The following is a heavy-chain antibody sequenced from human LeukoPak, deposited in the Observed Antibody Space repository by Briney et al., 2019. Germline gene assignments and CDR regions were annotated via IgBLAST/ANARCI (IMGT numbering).Heavy chain of an antibody. CDR2: IYSDGST. CDR3: ARAHRIGGS. J-gene: IGHJ4*02. Sequence: PGRSLRLSCGASGFTDSTNSMTWVRQPPGKGLEWVSVIYSDGSTFYAASVKGRFIISRDNSKNTLYLQMNSLRVDDTAVYFCARAHRIGGSWGQGTLVTVSS. V-gene: IGHV3-53*01. D-gene: IGHD3-16*01. CDR1: GFTDSTNS.